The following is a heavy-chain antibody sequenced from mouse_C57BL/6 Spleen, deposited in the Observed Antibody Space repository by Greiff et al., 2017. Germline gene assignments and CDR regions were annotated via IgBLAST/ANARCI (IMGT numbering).Heavy chain of an antibody. Sequence: QVQLQQPGAELVKPGASVKMSCKASGYTFTSYWITWVKQRPGQGLEWIGDIYPGSGSTNYNEKFKSKATLTVDTSSSTAYIQLSSLTSEDSAVYYSSWEAYYSNYYTMDYSSQRTSVPVSS. CDR2: IYPGSGST. CDR3: SWEAYYSNYYTMDY. D-gene: IGHD2-5*01. V-gene: IGHV1-55*01. CDR1: GYTFTSYW. J-gene: IGHJ4*01.